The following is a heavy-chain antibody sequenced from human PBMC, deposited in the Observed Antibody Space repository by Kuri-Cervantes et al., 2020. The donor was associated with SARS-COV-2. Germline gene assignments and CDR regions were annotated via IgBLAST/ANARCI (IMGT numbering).Heavy chain of an antibody. J-gene: IGHJ5*02. CDR1: GGSFSGYY. CDR3: ARYLAARPGSGWFDP. CDR2: INHSGST. V-gene: IGHV4-34*01. D-gene: IGHD6-6*01. Sequence: GSLRLSCAVYGGSFSGYYWSWIRQPPGKGLEWIGEINHSGSTNYNPSLKSRVTISVGAPKNQFSLRLSSVTAADTAIYYCARYLAARPGSGWFDPWGQGTLVTVSS.